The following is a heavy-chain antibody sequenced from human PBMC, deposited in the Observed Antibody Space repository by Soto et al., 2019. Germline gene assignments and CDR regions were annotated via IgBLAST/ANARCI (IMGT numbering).Heavy chain of an antibody. CDR1: GYNFFDYW. J-gene: IGHJ4*02. Sequence: GESLKISCRGSGYNFFDYWIVWVRQMPGRGLEWMGMIWPGNSDTKYSPSFQGQVTISADKSIGTAYLQWSSLKAPDSATYYCARGAGYCSAGICYNFDYWGQGALVTVSS. CDR3: ARGAGYCSAGICYNFDY. CDR2: IWPGNSDT. D-gene: IGHD2-8*02. V-gene: IGHV5-51*01.